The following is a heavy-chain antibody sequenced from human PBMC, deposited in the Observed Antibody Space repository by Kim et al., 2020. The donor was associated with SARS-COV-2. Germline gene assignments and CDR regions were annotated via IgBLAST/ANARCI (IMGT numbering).Heavy chain of an antibody. V-gene: IGHV3-43*02. CDR3: VRGQQWLIKN. D-gene: IGHD6-19*01. CDR1: GFTFDDYA. Sequence: GGSLRLSCAASGFTFDDYAIQWVRQVPGKGLEWVSRISRDGGEINYADSVKGRFTISRDNSKKSVYLHMNSLRSEDTALYYCVRGQQWLIKNWGQGTQVT. J-gene: IGHJ4*02. CDR2: ISRDGGEI.